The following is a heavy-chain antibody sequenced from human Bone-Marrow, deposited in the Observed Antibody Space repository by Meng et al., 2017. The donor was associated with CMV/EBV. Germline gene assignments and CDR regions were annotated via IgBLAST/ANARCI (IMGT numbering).Heavy chain of an antibody. CDR3: ARVGNIAVAGSNYYYYYGMDV. Sequence: GESLKISCAASGFPFSRYGMHWVRQAPGKGLEWVAFIWCDGSNKYYADSVKGRFTISRDNSKNILYLQMNSLRAEDTAVYYCARVGNIAVAGSNYYYYYGMDVWGQGTTVTVSS. CDR1: GFPFSRYG. V-gene: IGHV3-33*01. J-gene: IGHJ6*02. D-gene: IGHD6-19*01. CDR2: IWCDGSNK.